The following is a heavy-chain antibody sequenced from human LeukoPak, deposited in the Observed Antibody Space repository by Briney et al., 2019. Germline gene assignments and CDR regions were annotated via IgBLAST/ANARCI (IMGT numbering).Heavy chain of an antibody. CDR2: IRSKTDGGTT. D-gene: IGHD5-18*01. CDR3: TTDLGYSYDDL. V-gene: IGHV3-15*01. CDR1: GFSFTNAW. J-gene: IGHJ4*02. Sequence: GGSLRLSCAASGFSFTNAWMAWVRQTPGKGLEWVGRIRSKTDGGTTDYAAPVKGRFTISRDDSKQTLYLQMSSLKSGDTAVYYCTTDLGYSYDDLGAQGTLVTVSS.